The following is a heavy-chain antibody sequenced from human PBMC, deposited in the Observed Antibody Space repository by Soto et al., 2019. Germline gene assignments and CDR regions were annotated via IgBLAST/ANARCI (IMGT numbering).Heavy chain of an antibody. Sequence: QVQLVESGGGVVQPGRSLRLSCAASGFTFSSYGMHWVRQAPGKGLEWVAVISYDGSNKYYADSVKGRFTISRDNSKNTLYLQMNSLRAEDTAVYYCAKDLVAVAGTRFGSDYWGQGTLVTVSS. V-gene: IGHV3-30*18. CDR1: GFTFSSYG. J-gene: IGHJ4*02. D-gene: IGHD6-19*01. CDR3: AKDLVAVAGTRFGSDY. CDR2: ISYDGSNK.